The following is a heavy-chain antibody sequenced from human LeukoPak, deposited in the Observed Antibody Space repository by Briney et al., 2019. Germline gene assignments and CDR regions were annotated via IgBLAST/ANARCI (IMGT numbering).Heavy chain of an antibody. V-gene: IGHV1-69*13. CDR2: IIPIFGTA. D-gene: IGHD3-3*01. CDR3: ARTSLRFLEWFPSDY. J-gene: IGHJ4*02. CDR1: GGTFSSYA. Sequence: ASVKVSCKASGGTFSSYAISWVRQAPGQGLEWMGGIIPIFGTANYAQKFQGRVTITADESTSTAYMELSSLRSEDTAVYYCARTSLRFLEWFPSDYWGQGTLVIVSS.